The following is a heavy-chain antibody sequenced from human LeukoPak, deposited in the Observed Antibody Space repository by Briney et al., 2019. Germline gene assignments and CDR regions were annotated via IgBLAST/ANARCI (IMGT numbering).Heavy chain of an antibody. CDR2: ISSSSSYI. J-gene: IGHJ6*03. CDR3: ARDPPPPNGYFYYYMDV. D-gene: IGHD4-17*01. Sequence: GGSLRPSCVASGFTFSSYSMNWVRQAPGKGLEWVSFISSSSSYIYYADSVKGRFTISRDNSKSTLYLQMNSLRVEDTAIYYCARDPPPPNGYFYYYMDVWGKGTTVIVSS. CDR1: GFTFSSYS. V-gene: IGHV3-21*01.